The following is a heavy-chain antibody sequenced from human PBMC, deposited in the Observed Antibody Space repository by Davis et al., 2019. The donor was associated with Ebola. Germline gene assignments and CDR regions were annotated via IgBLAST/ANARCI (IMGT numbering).Heavy chain of an antibody. Sequence: SVKVSCKASGYTFTSYAMHWVRQAPGQGLEWMGGIIPIFGTANYAQKFQGRVTITADESTSTAYMELSSLRSEDTAVYYCARDDSSGYYYPDYWGQGTLVTVSS. CDR2: IIPIFGTA. CDR1: GYTFTSYA. J-gene: IGHJ4*02. D-gene: IGHD3-22*01. CDR3: ARDDSSGYYYPDY. V-gene: IGHV1-69*13.